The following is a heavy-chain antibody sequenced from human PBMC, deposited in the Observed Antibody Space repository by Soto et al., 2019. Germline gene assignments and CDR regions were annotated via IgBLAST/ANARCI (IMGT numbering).Heavy chain of an antibody. CDR2: IIPILGIA. Sequence: SVKVSCKAAGGTFSSYTISWVRQAPGQGLEWMGRIIPILGIANYAQKFQGRVTITADKSTSTAYMELSSLRSEDTAVYYCARAYSNSLNWFDPWGQGTLVTVSS. D-gene: IGHD4-4*01. CDR1: GGTFSSYT. V-gene: IGHV1-69*02. CDR3: ARAYSNSLNWFDP. J-gene: IGHJ5*02.